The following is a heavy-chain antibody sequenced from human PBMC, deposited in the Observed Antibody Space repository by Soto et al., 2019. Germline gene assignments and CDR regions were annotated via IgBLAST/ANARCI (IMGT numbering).Heavy chain of an antibody. Sequence: DVQLVESGGGLVQPGGSLKLSCAVSGFAFSHYTMHWFRQAPGRRLEYVSEISSDGGTTYYADSVRGRFTISRDNSKNTLYLQRGSLRSEDTGVYHCARAEAVTIGFTIHYFFDFWGRGTLVTVSS. CDR2: ISSDGGTT. CDR3: ARAEAVTIGFTIHYFFDF. D-gene: IGHD4-17*01. V-gene: IGHV3-64*07. CDR1: GFAFSHYT. J-gene: IGHJ4*02.